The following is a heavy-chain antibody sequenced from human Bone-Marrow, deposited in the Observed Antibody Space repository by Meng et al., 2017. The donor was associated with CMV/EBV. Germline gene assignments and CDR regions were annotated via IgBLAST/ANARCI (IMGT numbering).Heavy chain of an antibody. CDR1: GYTFTSYY. CDR2: INPSGGST. J-gene: IGHJ6*02. V-gene: IGHV1-46*01. D-gene: IGHD2-15*01. CDR3: ARVPRSPSGDYGMDV. Sequence: ASVKVSCKASGYTFTSYYMHWVRQAPGQGLEWMGIINPSGGSTSYAQKFQGRVTMTRDTSTSTVYMELSSLRSDDTAVYYCARVPRSPSGDYGMDVWGQGTTVTVSS.